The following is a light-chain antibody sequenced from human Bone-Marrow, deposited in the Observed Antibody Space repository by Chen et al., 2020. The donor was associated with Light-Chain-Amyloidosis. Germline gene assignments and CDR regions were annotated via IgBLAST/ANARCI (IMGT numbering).Light chain of an antibody. Sequence: EVVLTQSPGTLSLSPGERATLSCRVRQSVSSTYLAWYQQKPGQAPRLLIYDASTRATGIPDRFSGRGSGTDFTLTINRLEPGDFAVYYCQQFGVFGGGTRVEI. V-gene: IGKV3-20*01. CDR1: QSVSSTY. CDR2: DAS. J-gene: IGKJ4*01. CDR3: QQFGV.